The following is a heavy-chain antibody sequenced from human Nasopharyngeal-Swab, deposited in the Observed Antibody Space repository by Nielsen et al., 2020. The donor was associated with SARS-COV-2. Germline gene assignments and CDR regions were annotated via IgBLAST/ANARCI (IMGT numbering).Heavy chain of an antibody. CDR2: VTWNSGSK. V-gene: IGHV3-9*01. CDR3: AKVAYGFGYYLDY. Sequence: WISQPPGKGLEWVSSVTWNSGSKDYADSVKGRFTISRDNAKNSVYLQMNSLRPEDTALYYCAKVAYGFGYYLDYWGQGTLVTVSS. J-gene: IGHJ4*02. D-gene: IGHD2-21*02.